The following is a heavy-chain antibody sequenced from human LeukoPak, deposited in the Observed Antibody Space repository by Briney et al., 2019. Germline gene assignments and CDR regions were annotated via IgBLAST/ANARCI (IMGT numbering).Heavy chain of an antibody. CDR2: ISYSSSTI. V-gene: IGHV3-48*01. Sequence: LAGGSLRLSCAASGFTFSSYSMNWARQAPGKGLEWVSYISYSSSTIYYADSVKGRFTISRDNAKNSLYLQMDSLRAEDTAVYYCARDRLHYGEYEKTFDYWGQGTLVTVSS. CDR3: ARDRLHYGEYEKTFDY. CDR1: GFTFSSYS. J-gene: IGHJ4*02. D-gene: IGHD4-17*01.